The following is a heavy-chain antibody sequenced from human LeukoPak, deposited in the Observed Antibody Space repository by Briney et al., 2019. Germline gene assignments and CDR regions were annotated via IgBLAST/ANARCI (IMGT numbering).Heavy chain of an antibody. Sequence: GASVKVSCKASGYTFTSYGISWVRQAPGQGLEWMGWISAYNGNTNYVQKLQGRVTMTTDTSTMTAYMELRSLRSDDTAVYYCASDSSGYYYWNYWGQGTLVTVSS. CDR2: ISAYNGNT. CDR3: ASDSSGYYYWNY. D-gene: IGHD3-22*01. V-gene: IGHV1-18*01. CDR1: GYTFTSYG. J-gene: IGHJ4*02.